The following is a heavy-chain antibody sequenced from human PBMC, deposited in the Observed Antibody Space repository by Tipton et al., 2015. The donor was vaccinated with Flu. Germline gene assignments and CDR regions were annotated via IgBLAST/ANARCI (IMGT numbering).Heavy chain of an antibody. D-gene: IGHD3-10*01. CDR3: ARSTYYYGSGSADY. Sequence: GLVKPSETLSLTCSVSGYSIRSAYYWGWVRRPPGKGLEWIGTIFHSGTTYYNPSLKSRVTISVDTAKNQFSQRLSSVTAADTAVYYCARSTYYYGSGSADYWGQGTLVTVSS. CDR2: IFHSGTT. V-gene: IGHV4-38-2*01. J-gene: IGHJ4*02. CDR1: GYSIRSAYY.